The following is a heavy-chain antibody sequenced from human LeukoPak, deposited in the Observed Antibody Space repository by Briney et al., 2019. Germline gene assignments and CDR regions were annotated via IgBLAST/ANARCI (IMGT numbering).Heavy chain of an antibody. CDR3: AKEPREYCSSTSCPNWFDS. J-gene: IGHJ5*01. Sequence: PGGSLRLSCAASGFTFSSFAMSWVRQAPGKGLEWVSTISGGGGSTYYADSAKGRFTISRDNSKNTVHLQMNSLRAEDTAVYYCAKEPREYCSSTSCPNWFDSWGQGTLVTVSS. V-gene: IGHV3-23*01. CDR1: GFTFSSFA. CDR2: ISGGGGST. D-gene: IGHD2-2*01.